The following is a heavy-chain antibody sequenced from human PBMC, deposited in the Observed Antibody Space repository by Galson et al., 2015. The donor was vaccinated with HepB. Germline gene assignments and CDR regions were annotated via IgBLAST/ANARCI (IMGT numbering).Heavy chain of an antibody. CDR2: ISSSRSDI. D-gene: IGHD1-1*01. J-gene: IGHJ5*02. CDR1: GFTFGTYS. Sequence: SLRLSCAASGFTFGTYSMNWVRQAPGKGLEWVSSISSSRSDIYYADSVKGRITISRDNAKNSLYLQMNSLRAEDTAVYYCARARYGWGFDPWGQGTLVTVSS. CDR3: ARARYGWGFDP. V-gene: IGHV3-21*01.